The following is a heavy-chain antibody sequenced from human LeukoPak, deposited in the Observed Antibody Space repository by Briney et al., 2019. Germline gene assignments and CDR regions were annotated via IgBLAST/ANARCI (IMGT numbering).Heavy chain of an antibody. J-gene: IGHJ5*02. V-gene: IGHV4-39*01. Sequence: SETLSLTCTVSGGSITSGAYYWGWIRQPPGKGLEWIGSINYSGSTYSNPSLKSRVTISVDTSKNQFSLKLISVTAADTAVYYCARSGTNGTDHWFDPWGQGTLVTVSS. CDR1: GGSITSGAYY. D-gene: IGHD1-1*01. CDR3: ARSGTNGTDHWFDP. CDR2: INYSGST.